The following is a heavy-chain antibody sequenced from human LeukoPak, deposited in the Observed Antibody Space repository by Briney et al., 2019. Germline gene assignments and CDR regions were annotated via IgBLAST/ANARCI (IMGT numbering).Heavy chain of an antibody. CDR2: ISAYNGNT. D-gene: IGHD6-19*01. Sequence: APVKVSCKASGYTFTSYGISWVRQAPGQGLEWMGWISAYNGNTNYAQKLQGRDTMTTDTSTSTAYMELRSLRSDDTAVYYCARALSSGWYGYYFDYWGQGTLVTVSS. CDR1: GYTFTSYG. J-gene: IGHJ4*02. V-gene: IGHV1-18*01. CDR3: ARALSSGWYGYYFDY.